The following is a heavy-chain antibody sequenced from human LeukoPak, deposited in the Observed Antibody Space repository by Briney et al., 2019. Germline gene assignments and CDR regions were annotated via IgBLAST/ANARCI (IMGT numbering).Heavy chain of an antibody. J-gene: IGHJ4*02. V-gene: IGHV3-15*01. D-gene: IGHD4/OR15-4a*01. CDR2: IKSRTHGGTT. CDR1: GFTFSNAW. CDR3: ARELNY. Sequence: GGSLRLSCAASGFTFSNAWMSWVRQAPGKGQEWVGLIKSRTHGGTTDCAAPVKGRFTISRDDSKNTLYLQMNSLKTEDTAMYYCARELNYWGQGTLVTVSS.